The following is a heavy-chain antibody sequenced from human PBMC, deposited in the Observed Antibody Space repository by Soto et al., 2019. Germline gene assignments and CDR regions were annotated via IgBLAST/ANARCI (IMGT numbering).Heavy chain of an antibody. D-gene: IGHD2-2*01. J-gene: IGHJ3*02. Sequence: ASVKVSCKASGYTFTGYYMHWVRQAPGQGLEWMGWINPNSGGTNYAQKFQGWVTMTRDTSISTAYMELSRLRSDDTAVYYCARVRGCSSTSCPTVFDIWGQGTMVTVSS. CDR3: ARVRGCSSTSCPTVFDI. V-gene: IGHV1-2*04. CDR1: GYTFTGYY. CDR2: INPNSGGT.